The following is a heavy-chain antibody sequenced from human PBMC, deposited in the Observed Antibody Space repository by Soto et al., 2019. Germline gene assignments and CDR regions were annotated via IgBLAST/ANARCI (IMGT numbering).Heavy chain of an antibody. Sequence: QITLKESGPTLVKPTQTLTLTCTFSGFSLSTSGVGVGWIRQPPGKALEWLALLYWDDDKRYSPSLKSRLTITKDTSKNQVVLTMTNMDPVDTATYYCAHIVLKGGYAVDYYYMDVWGKGTTVTVSS. CDR3: AHIVLKGGYAVDYYYMDV. V-gene: IGHV2-5*02. D-gene: IGHD5-12*01. CDR2: LYWDDDK. CDR1: GFSLSTSGVG. J-gene: IGHJ6*03.